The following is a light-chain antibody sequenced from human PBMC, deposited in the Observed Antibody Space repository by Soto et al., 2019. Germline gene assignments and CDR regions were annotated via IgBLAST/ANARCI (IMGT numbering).Light chain of an antibody. V-gene: IGKV2-24*01. Sequence: DIVMAQTPLSSPVTLGQPASISCRSSRSLIRSDGNTYLSWLQQRPGQPPRLLIYKISNRFSGVPDRGSGSGAETDITLKISSVEAEDVGFYYCMQASQYPYTYGQGTKLEIK. J-gene: IGKJ2*01. CDR2: KIS. CDR1: RSLIRSDGNTY. CDR3: MQASQYPYT.